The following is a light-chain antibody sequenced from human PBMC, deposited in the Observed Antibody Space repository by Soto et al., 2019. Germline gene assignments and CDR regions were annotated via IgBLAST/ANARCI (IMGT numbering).Light chain of an antibody. V-gene: IGLV2-14*01. J-gene: IGLJ1*01. Sequence: QSVLTQPPSTSGSRGQSVAISCTGTSSDIGSYNHVSWYQQHPGKAPKLMIYEVSNRPSGVSNRFSGSKSGNTASLTISGLQAEDEADYYCSSYTSSSTYVFGTGTKVTVL. CDR3: SSYTSSSTYV. CDR1: SSDIGSYNH. CDR2: EVS.